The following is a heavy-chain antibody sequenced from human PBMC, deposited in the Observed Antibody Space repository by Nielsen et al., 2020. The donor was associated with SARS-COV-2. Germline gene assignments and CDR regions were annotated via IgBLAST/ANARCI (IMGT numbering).Heavy chain of an antibody. D-gene: IGHD2-2*01. V-gene: IGHV4-39*01. J-gene: IGHJ4*02. Sequence: SETLSLTCTISGGSISSSSYYWGWIRQPPGKGLEWIGSIYYSGSTYHNPSLKSRVTISVDTSKNQFSLKLSSVTAADTAVYYCARHRRYCSSTSCPYYFDYWGQGTLVTVSS. CDR1: GGSISSSSYY. CDR3: ARHRRYCSSTSCPYYFDY. CDR2: IYYSGST.